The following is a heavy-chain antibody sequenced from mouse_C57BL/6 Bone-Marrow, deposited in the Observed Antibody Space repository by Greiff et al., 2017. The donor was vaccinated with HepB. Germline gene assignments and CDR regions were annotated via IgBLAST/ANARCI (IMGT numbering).Heavy chain of an antibody. V-gene: IGHV5-9-1*02. CDR3: TRDRTGTSFDY. D-gene: IGHD4-1*01. J-gene: IGHJ2*01. Sequence: EVQRVESGEGLVKPGGSLKLSCAASGFTFSSYAMSWVRQTPEKRLEWVAYISSGGDYIYYADTVKGRFTISRDNARNTLYLQMSSLKSEDTAMYYCTRDRTGTSFDYWGQGTTLTVSS. CDR1: GFTFSSYA. CDR2: ISSGGDYI.